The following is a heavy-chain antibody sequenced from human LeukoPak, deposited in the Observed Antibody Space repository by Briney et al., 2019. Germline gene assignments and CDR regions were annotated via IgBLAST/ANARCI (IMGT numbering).Heavy chain of an antibody. D-gene: IGHD3-9*01. J-gene: IGHJ4*02. CDR1: RFTFSSYW. CDR3: RVLRYFDWLYFDY. Sequence: PGGSLRLSCAAPRFTFSSYWMSWVRQAPGKGLEWVANIKQDGSEKNYVDSVKGRFTISRDNAKNSLYLQMNSLRVEDTAVYYCRVLRYFDWLYFDYWGRGTLVTVSS. CDR2: IKQDGSEK. V-gene: IGHV3-7*01.